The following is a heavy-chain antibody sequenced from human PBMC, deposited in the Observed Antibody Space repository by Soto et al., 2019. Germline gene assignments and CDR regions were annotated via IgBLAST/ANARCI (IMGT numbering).Heavy chain of an antibody. CDR2: ISGSGGST. V-gene: IGHV3-23*01. J-gene: IGHJ6*02. Sequence: EVQLLESGGGLVQPGGSLRLSCAASGFTFSSYAMSWVRQAPGKGLEWVSAISGSGGSTYYADSVKGRFTISRDNSKNTLYLQMSSLRAEDTDVYYCATAARTNYYYGMDVWGQGTTVTVSS. CDR1: GFTFSSYA. D-gene: IGHD6-6*01. CDR3: ATAARTNYYYGMDV.